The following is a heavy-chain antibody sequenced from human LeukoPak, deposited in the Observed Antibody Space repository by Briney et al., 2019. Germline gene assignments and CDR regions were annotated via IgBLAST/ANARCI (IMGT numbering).Heavy chain of an antibody. D-gene: IGHD3-10*01. CDR3: ATLSYYYGSGSPRGAFDI. CDR1: GGSISSSSYY. CDR2: IYYSGST. V-gene: IGHV4-39*01. Sequence: PSETLSLTCTVSGGSISSSSYYWGWIRQPPGKGLEWIGSIYYSGSTYYNPSLKSRVTISVDTSKNQFSLKLSSVTAADTAVYYCATLSYYYGSGSPRGAFDIWGQGTMVTVSS. J-gene: IGHJ3*02.